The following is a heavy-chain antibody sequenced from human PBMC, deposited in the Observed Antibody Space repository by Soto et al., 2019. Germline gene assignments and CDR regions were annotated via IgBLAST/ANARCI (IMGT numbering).Heavy chain of an antibody. CDR1: GGSFKSGSYS. CDR2: IYYSGST. V-gene: IGHV4-61*01. J-gene: IGHJ4*02. CDR3: ARATYYYDSSGYYGYYFDY. D-gene: IGHD3-22*01. Sequence: SETLSLTCTVSGGSFKSGSYSWSWIRQPPGKGLEWIGYIYYSGSTNYNSSLKSRVTISVDTSKNQLSLKLSSVTAADTAVYYCARATYYYDSSGYYGYYFDYWGQGTLVTVSS.